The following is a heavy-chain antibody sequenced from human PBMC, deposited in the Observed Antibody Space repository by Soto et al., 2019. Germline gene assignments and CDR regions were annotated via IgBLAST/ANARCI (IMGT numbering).Heavy chain of an antibody. Sequence: GESLKISCKGSGYSFTSYWISRVRQMPGKGLEWMGRIDPSDSYTNYSPSFQGHVTISADKSISTAYLQWSSLKASDTAMYYCARHSSGWYYFDYWGQGTLVTVSS. CDR1: GYSFTSYW. D-gene: IGHD6-19*01. CDR3: ARHSSGWYYFDY. J-gene: IGHJ4*02. CDR2: IDPSDSYT. V-gene: IGHV5-10-1*01.